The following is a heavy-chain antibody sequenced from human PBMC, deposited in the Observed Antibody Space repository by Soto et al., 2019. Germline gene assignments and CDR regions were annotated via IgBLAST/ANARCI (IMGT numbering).Heavy chain of an antibody. J-gene: IGHJ5*02. Sequence: PGGSLRLSCAASGFIFSSYAMSWVRQAPGKGLEWVSTFTSDGATYYADSVRARFTISRDNSKNTLFLQTNSLRAEDTGLYYCAKVSRDGSQVAWGQGTLVTVSS. CDR2: FTSDGAT. D-gene: IGHD2-15*01. CDR3: AKVSRDGSQVA. V-gene: IGHV3-23*01. CDR1: GFIFSSYA.